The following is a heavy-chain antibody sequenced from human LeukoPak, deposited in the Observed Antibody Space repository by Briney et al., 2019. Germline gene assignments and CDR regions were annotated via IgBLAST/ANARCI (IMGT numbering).Heavy chain of an antibody. D-gene: IGHD2-21*01. J-gene: IGHJ4*02. CDR2: INDNGHS. CDR1: GGSMKNYY. Sequence: SETLSLTCTVSGGSMKNYYWSWIRQPPGKGLEWIAYINDNGHSGYNPSLESRVTISVDTSKNHFSLRLRSVTAADTAVYYCARESADCVRGSFSDYWGQGILVTVSS. V-gene: IGHV4-59*12. CDR3: ARESADCVRGSFSDY.